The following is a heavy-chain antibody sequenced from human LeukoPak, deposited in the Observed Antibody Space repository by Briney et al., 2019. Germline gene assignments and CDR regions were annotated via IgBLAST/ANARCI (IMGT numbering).Heavy chain of an antibody. V-gene: IGHV3-21*01. CDR1: GFTFSRYS. D-gene: IGHD2-21*02. CDR3: ASRNQYCGGDCFWAFDI. Sequence: GGSLRLSCGASGFTFSRYSMNWVRQAPGKGLEGVSSISSSGSYIYYADSVKGGFTISRDNAKKSLYLQMNSLRAEDTAVYYCASRNQYCGGDCFWAFDIWGQGTMVTVSS. CDR2: ISSSGSYI. J-gene: IGHJ3*02.